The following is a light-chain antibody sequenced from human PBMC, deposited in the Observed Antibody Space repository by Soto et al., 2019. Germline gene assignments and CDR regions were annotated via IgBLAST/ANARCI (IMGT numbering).Light chain of an antibody. V-gene: IGKV3-15*01. CDR2: GAS. J-gene: IGKJ5*01. CDR3: QQYNNWLLT. Sequence: EIVMTQSPATLSVSPVERVTLSCRASQSVISYLAWYQQKPGQAPRLLIYGASTRATGIPARFSGSGSGTEFTLTISSLQSEDFAVYYCQQYNNWLLTFGQGTRLEI. CDR1: QSVISY.